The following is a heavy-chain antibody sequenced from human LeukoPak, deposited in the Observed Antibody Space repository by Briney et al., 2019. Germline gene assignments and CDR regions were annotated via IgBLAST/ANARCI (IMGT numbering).Heavy chain of an antibody. J-gene: IGHJ4*02. CDR2: IRSDGSSK. CDR1: GFTFSSYG. CDR3: AKGDSTSPGGGY. Sequence: GGSLRLSCAASGFTFSSYGMHWVRQAPGKGLEWVAFIRSDGSSKYYVDSVKGRFTISRDNSKNTLYLQMNSLRVKDTAVYYCAKGDSTSPGGGYSGQGTLVTVSS. V-gene: IGHV3-30*02. D-gene: IGHD3-16*01.